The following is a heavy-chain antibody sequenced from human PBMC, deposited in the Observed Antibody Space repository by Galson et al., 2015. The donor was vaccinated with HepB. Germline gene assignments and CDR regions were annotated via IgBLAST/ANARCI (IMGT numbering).Heavy chain of an antibody. CDR1: GGSISSGDYY. CDR3: ARNLDDSSRGYPSYYYYMDV. Sequence: ETLSLTCTVSGGSISSGDYYWSWIRQPPGKGLEWIGYIYYSGSTNYSPSLQSRVTISVDTSKNQFSLKMTSVSAADAAVYYCARNLDDSSRGYPSYYYYMDVWGKGATVTVSS. J-gene: IGHJ6*03. V-gene: IGHV4-61*08. CDR2: IYYSGST. D-gene: IGHD3-3*01.